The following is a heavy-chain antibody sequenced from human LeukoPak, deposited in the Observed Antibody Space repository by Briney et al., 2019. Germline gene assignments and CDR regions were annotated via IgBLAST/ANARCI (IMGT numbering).Heavy chain of an antibody. CDR2: IYYSGST. Sequence: TSETLSLTCTVSGVSISSSSYYWGWIRQPPGKGLEWIGSIYYSGSTCYNPSLKSRVTISVDTSKNQFSLKLSSVTAADTAVYYCARERSSSWYWFDPWGQGTLVTVSS. CDR3: ARERSSSWYWFDP. V-gene: IGHV4-39*07. D-gene: IGHD6-13*01. CDR1: GVSISSSSYY. J-gene: IGHJ5*02.